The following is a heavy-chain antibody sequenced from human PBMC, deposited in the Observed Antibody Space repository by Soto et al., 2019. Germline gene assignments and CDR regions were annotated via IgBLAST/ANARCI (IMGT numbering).Heavy chain of an antibody. Sequence: QVQLQESGPGLVKPSQTLTLTCNVSGGSISSGNYYWSWIRQPPGKGLEWIAYISYTGSTYYSPSLKSLVTISVDASKNQFSLRLSSVTAADTAVYYCARDDGSGSSHWGQGTLLTVSS. V-gene: IGHV4-30-4*01. D-gene: IGHD3-10*01. J-gene: IGHJ4*02. CDR1: GGSISSGNYY. CDR3: ARDDGSGSSH. CDR2: ISYTGST.